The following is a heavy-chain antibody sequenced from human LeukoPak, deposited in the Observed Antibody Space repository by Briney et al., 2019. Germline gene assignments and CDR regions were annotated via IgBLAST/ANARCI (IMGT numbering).Heavy chain of an antibody. CDR3: AKRGVVIRVILVGFHKEAYYFDS. V-gene: IGHV3-23*01. D-gene: IGHD3-22*01. CDR2: ISGSGGGT. CDR1: GITLSNYA. Sequence: GGSLRLSCAVSGITLSNYAMTWVRQAPGKGLEWVAGISGSGGGTNYADSVKGRFTISRDNYKNTLYLQMNSLGAEDTAVYFCAKRGVVIRVILVGFHKEAYYFDSWGKGALVPVSS. J-gene: IGHJ4*02.